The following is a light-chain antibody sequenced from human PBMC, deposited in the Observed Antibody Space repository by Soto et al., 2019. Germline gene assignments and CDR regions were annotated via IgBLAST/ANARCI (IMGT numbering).Light chain of an antibody. Sequence: AIRMTQSPSSLPASTGDRVTITCRASQGISSYLAWYQQKPGKAPKLLIYAASSLQSGVPSRFSGSGSGTDFTLTISSLQPEDFATYYCQQSYSTLWTFGQGTKVDIK. CDR1: QGISSY. CDR2: AAS. V-gene: IGKV1-8*01. J-gene: IGKJ1*01. CDR3: QQSYSTLWT.